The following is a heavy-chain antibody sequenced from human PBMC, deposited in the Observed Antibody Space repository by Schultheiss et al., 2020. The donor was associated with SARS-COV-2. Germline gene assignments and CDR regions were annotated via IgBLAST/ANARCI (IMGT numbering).Heavy chain of an antibody. CDR2: IYYSGST. CDR3: ARAWRYSDRRGSLDM. J-gene: IGHJ3*02. D-gene: IGHD4-17*01. Sequence: SQTLSLTCTVSGGSISSGGYYWSWIRQHPGKGLEWIGYIYYSGSTYYNPSLKSRVTISVDTSKNQFSLKLSSVTAADTAVYYCARAWRYSDRRGSLDMWGQGTMVTVSS. CDR1: GGSISSGGYY. V-gene: IGHV4-31*03.